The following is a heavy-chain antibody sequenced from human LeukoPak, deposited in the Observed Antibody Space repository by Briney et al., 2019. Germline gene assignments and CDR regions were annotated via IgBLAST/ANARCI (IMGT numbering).Heavy chain of an antibody. V-gene: IGHV4-39*01. CDR1: GGSISSSSYY. CDR2: IYYSGST. Sequence: SESLSLTCTVSGGSISSSSYYWGWIRQPPGKGLEWIGSIYYSGSTYYNPSLKSRVTISVDTSKNQFSLKVSSVTAADTAVYYCARRELLSTPDAFDIWGQGTMVTVSS. CDR3: ARRELLSTPDAFDI. D-gene: IGHD3-10*01. J-gene: IGHJ3*02.